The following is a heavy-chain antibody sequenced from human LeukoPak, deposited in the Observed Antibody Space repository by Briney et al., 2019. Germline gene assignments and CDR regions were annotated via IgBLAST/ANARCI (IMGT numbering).Heavy chain of an antibody. V-gene: IGHV3-7*01. J-gene: IGHJ4*02. CDR1: GFTFSSYW. D-gene: IGHD3-10*01. CDR3: ARDLGLGGSGSYYNVDYFDY. Sequence: GGSLRLSCAASGFTFSSYWMSWVRQAPGKGLEWVANIKQDGSEKYYADSVKGRFTISRDNAKNSLYLQMNSLRAEDTAVYYCARDLGLGGSGSYYNVDYFDYWVQGTLVTVSS. CDR2: IKQDGSEK.